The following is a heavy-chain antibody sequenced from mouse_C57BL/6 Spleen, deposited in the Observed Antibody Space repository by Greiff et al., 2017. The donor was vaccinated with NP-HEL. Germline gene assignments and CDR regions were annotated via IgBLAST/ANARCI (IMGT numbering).Heavy chain of an antibody. Sequence: QVQLQQPGAELVMPGASVKLSCKASGYTFTSYWMHWVKQRPGQGLEWIGEIDPSDSYTNYNQKFKGKSTLTVDKSSSTAYMQLSSLTSEDSAVYYCARSNYGSSYVLFFDYWGQGTTLTVSS. CDR1: GYTFTSYW. CDR2: IDPSDSYT. CDR3: ARSNYGSSYVLFFDY. J-gene: IGHJ2*01. V-gene: IGHV1-69*01. D-gene: IGHD1-1*01.